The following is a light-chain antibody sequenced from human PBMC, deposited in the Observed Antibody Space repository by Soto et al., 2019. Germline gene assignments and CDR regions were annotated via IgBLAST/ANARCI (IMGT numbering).Light chain of an antibody. Sequence: QSVLTQPPSVSGAPGQRVTISCTGSSSNIGAGYDVHWYQQLPGAAPKLLISDDNSRPSGVPDRFSGSTSGTSASLAISGLQAEDEADYYCQSYDSGLSGSWVFGGGTKLTVL. J-gene: IGLJ3*02. CDR3: QSYDSGLSGSWV. V-gene: IGLV1-40*01. CDR2: DDN. CDR1: SSNIGAGYD.